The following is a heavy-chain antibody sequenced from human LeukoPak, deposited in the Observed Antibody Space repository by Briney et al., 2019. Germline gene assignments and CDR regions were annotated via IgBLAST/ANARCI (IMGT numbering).Heavy chain of an antibody. D-gene: IGHD3-3*01. CDR2: ISYDGSNK. Sequence: PGGSLRLSCAASGFTFSSYGMHWVRQAPGKGLEWVAVISYDGSNKYYADSVKGRFTISRDNSKNTLYLQMNSLRAEDTAVYYCARERAGDFWSGTTVYYFDYWGQGTLVTVSS. CDR1: GFTFSSYG. V-gene: IGHV3-30*03. J-gene: IGHJ4*02. CDR3: ARERAGDFWSGTTVYYFDY.